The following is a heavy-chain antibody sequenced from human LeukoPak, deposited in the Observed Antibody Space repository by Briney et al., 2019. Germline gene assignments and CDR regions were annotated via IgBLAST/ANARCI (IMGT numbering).Heavy chain of an antibody. V-gene: IGHV1-69*05. CDR2: IIPIFGTA. J-gene: IGHJ3*02. CDR3: ARSPLQMSAFDI. D-gene: IGHD1-1*01. Sequence: ASVKVSCKASGGTFSSYAISWVRQAPGQGLEWMGGIIPIFGTANYAQKFQGRVTITTDESTSTAYMELSSLRSEDTAVYYCARSPLQMSAFDIWGQGTMVTVSS. CDR1: GGTFSSYA.